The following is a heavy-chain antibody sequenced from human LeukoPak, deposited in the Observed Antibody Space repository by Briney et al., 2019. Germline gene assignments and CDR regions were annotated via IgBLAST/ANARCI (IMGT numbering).Heavy chain of an antibody. CDR3: ARGPLGWAPYDAFDI. D-gene: IGHD6-19*01. V-gene: IGHV3-53*01. J-gene: IGHJ3*02. Sequence: GGSLRLSCAASGFTVSSNYMSWVRQAPGKGLEWVSVIYSGGSTYYADSVKGRFTISRDNSKNTLYLQMNSLRAEDTAVYYCARGPLGWAPYDAFDIWGQGTMVTVSS. CDR1: GFTVSSNY. CDR2: IYSGGST.